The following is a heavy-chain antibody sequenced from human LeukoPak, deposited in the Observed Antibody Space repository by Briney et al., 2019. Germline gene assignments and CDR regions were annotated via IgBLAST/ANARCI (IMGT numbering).Heavy chain of an antibody. J-gene: IGHJ5*02. CDR1: EFSLSTSGVG. Sequence: SGPTLANPTQTLTLTCTFYEFSLSTSGVGVGWIRKPPGKDLEWLAHIYWNDDKHYIPSLKSRLTITKESSKNQVAVTMADMDPVDRATYYCARTYVEVVIVEFDDWGQGTLVT. V-gene: IGHV2-5*01. CDR3: ARTYVEVVIVEFDD. D-gene: IGHD3-3*01. CDR2: IYWNDDK.